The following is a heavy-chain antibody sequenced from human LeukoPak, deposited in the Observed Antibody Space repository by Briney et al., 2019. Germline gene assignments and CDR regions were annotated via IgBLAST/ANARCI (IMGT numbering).Heavy chain of an antibody. CDR3: ARSGVVYDFWSGYYGGYFDY. J-gene: IGHJ4*02. V-gene: IGHV4-39*07. CDR1: GGSISSSSYY. CDR2: IYYSGST. Sequence: PSETLSLTCTVSGGSISSSSYYWGWTRQPPGKGLEWIGSIYYSGSTYYNPSLKSRVTISVDTSKNQFSLKLSSVTAADTAVYYCARSGVVYDFWSGYYGGYFDYWGQGTLVTVSS. D-gene: IGHD3-3*01.